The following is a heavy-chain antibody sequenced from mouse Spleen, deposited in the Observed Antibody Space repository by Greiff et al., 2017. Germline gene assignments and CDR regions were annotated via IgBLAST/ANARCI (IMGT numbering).Heavy chain of an antibody. CDR2: INPGSGGT. CDR3: ARATTVDYFDY. J-gene: IGHJ2*01. D-gene: IGHD1-1*01. Sequence: QVQLQQSGAELVRPGTSVKVSCKASGYAFTNYLIEWVKQRPGQGLEWIGVINPGSGGTNYNEKFKGKATLTADKSSSTAYMQLSSLTSEDSAVYFCARATTVDYFDYWGQGTTLTVSS. CDR1: GYAFTNYL. V-gene: IGHV1-54*01.